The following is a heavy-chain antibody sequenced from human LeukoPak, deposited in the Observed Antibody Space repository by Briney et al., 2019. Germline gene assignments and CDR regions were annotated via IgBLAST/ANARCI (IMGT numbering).Heavy chain of an antibody. V-gene: IGHV4-34*01. CDR2: INHSGST. J-gene: IGHJ4*02. D-gene: IGHD2-2*01. CDR1: GGSFSGYY. Sequence: SETLSLTCAVYGGSFSGYYWSWIRQPPGKGLEWIGEINHSGSTNYNPSLKSRVTISVDTSKNQFSLKLSSVTAADTAVYYCARLNCSSTSCTIAAAGTFDYWGQGTLVTVSS. CDR3: ARLNCSSTSCTIAAAGTFDY.